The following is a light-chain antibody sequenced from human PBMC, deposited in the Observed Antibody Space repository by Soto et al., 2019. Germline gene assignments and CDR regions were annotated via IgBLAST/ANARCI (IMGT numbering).Light chain of an antibody. CDR3: QQYSDWPLT. CDR2: TTS. CDR1: QSVGNN. Sequence: EIVVTQSPATLSVSPGERATLSCRASQSVGNNFAWYQQKPGQAPRLLIFTTSTRATCVQARFSGSGSGTEFTLTIINLQSEDIAVYYSQQYSDWPLTFGGGTKVEIE. V-gene: IGKV3-15*01. J-gene: IGKJ4*01.